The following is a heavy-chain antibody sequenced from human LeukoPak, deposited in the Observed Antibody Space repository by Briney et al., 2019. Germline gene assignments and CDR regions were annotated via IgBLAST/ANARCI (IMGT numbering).Heavy chain of an antibody. J-gene: IGHJ6*02. Sequence: SETLSLTCAVYGGSFSGHYWSWIRQPPGKGLEWIGEINHSGSTNYNPSLKSRVTISVDTSKNQFSLKLSSVTAADTAVYYCARHAGSGSYYKHYYYYYGMDVWGQGTTVTVSS. CDR2: INHSGST. CDR3: ARHAGSGSYYKHYYYYYGMDV. D-gene: IGHD3-10*01. CDR1: GGSFSGHY. V-gene: IGHV4-34*01.